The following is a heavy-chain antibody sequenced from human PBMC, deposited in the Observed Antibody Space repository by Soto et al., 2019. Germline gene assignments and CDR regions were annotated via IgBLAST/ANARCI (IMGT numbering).Heavy chain of an antibody. Sequence: ASVKVSCKASGYTFTSYAMNWVRQAPGQGLEWMGWINTNTGNPTYAQGFTGRFVISLDTSVSTAYLQMCRLKAEDTAVYYCARTMGYSSGWVYYYYYGMDVWGQGTTVTVSS. CDR3: ARTMGYSSGWVYYYYYGMDV. CDR1: GYTFTSYA. J-gene: IGHJ6*02. V-gene: IGHV7-4-1*01. D-gene: IGHD6-19*01. CDR2: INTNTGNP.